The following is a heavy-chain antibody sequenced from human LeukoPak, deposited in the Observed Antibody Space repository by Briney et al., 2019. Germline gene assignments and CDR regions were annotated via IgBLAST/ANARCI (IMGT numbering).Heavy chain of an antibody. CDR2: ISSSSSYI. Sequence: GGSLRLSCAASGFTFSSYYMNWVRQAPGKGLEWVSSISSSSSYIYYADSVKGRFTISRDNAKKSLYLQMNSLRAEDTAVYYCARQGFGYDEPIDYWGQGTLVTVSS. CDR1: GFTFSSYY. D-gene: IGHD5-12*01. J-gene: IGHJ4*02. V-gene: IGHV3-21*01. CDR3: ARQGFGYDEPIDY.